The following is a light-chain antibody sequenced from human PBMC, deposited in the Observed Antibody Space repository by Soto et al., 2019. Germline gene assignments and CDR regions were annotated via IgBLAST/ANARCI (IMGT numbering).Light chain of an antibody. V-gene: IGLV2-23*01. J-gene: IGLJ1*01. CDR1: SSDVGSYNL. CDR2: EGT. CDR3: CSYAGSSTYV. Sequence: QSALTQPASVSGSPGQSLTISCTGTSSDVGSYNLVSWYQQHPGKAPKLMIYEGTKRPSGVSNRFSGSKSRNTASLTISGLQAEDEADYYCCSYAGSSTYVFGTGTKLTVL.